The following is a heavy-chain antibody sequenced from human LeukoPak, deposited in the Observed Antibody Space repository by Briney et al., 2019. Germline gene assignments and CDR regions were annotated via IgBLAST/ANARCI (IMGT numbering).Heavy chain of an antibody. D-gene: IGHD3-10*01. CDR3: AKLGDYFGSGRFSFFDY. Sequence: GGSLRLSCTASGFTFSSYAMTWVRQAPGKGLEWVSSISGSAEITDYADSVKGRFAVSRDNSKSTLYLQLNSLRAEDTGKYYCAKLGDYFGSGRFSFFDYWGHGTLVAVSS. V-gene: IGHV3-23*01. J-gene: IGHJ4*01. CDR1: GFTFSSYA. CDR2: ISGSAEIT.